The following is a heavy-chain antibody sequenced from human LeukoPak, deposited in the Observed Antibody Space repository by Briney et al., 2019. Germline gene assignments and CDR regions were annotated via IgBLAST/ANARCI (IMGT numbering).Heavy chain of an antibody. Sequence: PSETLSLTCTVSGGSISSYYWSWIRQPPGKGLEWIGYIYYSGSTNYNPSLKSRVTISVGTSRNQFSLKLSSVTAADTAVYYCARAARYYYDTIGAFDVWGQGTMVTVSS. V-gene: IGHV4-59*01. CDR1: GGSISSYY. J-gene: IGHJ3*01. CDR2: IYYSGST. D-gene: IGHD3-22*01. CDR3: ARAARYYYDTIGAFDV.